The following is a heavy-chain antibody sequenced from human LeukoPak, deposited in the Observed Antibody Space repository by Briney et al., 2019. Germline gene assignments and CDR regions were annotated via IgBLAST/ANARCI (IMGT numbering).Heavy chain of an antibody. CDR3: AKLSSSGWSH. Sequence: GGSLRLSCAASGFTFSSYAMHWVRQAPGKGLEYVSAISSNGGSTYYANSVKGRFTISRDNSKNTLYLQMGSLRAEDMAVYYCAKLSSSGWSHWGQGTLVTVSS. V-gene: IGHV3-64*01. CDR2: ISSNGGST. J-gene: IGHJ4*02. CDR1: GFTFSSYA. D-gene: IGHD6-19*01.